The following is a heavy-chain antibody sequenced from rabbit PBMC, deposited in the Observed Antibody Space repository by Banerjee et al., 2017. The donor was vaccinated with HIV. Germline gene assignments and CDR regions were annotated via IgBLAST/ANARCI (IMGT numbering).Heavy chain of an antibody. V-gene: IGHV1S47*01. CDR2: IYAGSSGSA. Sequence: LEESGGGLVKPEGSLTLTCKASGFDFSSNAICWVRQAPGKGLEWIGTIYAGSSGSAYYASWVNGRFTISSHNAQNTLYLQLNSLTAADTATYFCASGWGGVNLWGQGTLVTVS. CDR3: ASGWGGVNL. CDR1: GFDFSSNA. D-gene: IGHD4-1*01. J-gene: IGHJ4*01.